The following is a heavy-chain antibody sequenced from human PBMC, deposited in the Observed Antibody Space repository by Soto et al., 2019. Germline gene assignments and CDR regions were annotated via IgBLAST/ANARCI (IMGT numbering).Heavy chain of an antibody. D-gene: IGHD5-18*01. V-gene: IGHV3-23*01. CDR1: GITFSNYV. Sequence: EVQLLESGGGLVQPGGSLRLSCAASGITFSNYVLSWVRQPPGKGLEWVSSISGSGTSTYYADSVKGQFSMSRDTSNSRMYLHMSSLRADDTAIYYCAKEAGGGAAMVTSYFDYWGQGTLVTVSS. J-gene: IGHJ4*02. CDR3: AKEAGGGAAMVTSYFDY. CDR2: ISGSGTST.